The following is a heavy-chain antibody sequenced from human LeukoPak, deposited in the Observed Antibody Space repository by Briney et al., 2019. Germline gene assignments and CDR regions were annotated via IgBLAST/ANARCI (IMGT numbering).Heavy chain of an antibody. Sequence: EASVKVSCKTSGYSFTDYYMHWVCQAPGQGLEWMGWINPKSGGTSSAQKFQGRVTMTRDTSITTVYMEVSWLTSDDTAIYYCARADRLDGGPYLIGPWGQGTLVTVSS. CDR1: GYSFTDYY. CDR3: ARADRLDGGPYLIGP. D-gene: IGHD2-21*01. J-gene: IGHJ5*02. V-gene: IGHV1-2*02. CDR2: INPKSGGT.